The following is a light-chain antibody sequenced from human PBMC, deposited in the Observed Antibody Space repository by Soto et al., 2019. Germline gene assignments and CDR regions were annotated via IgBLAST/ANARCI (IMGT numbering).Light chain of an antibody. CDR1: QNIDSY. CDR2: AAS. V-gene: IGKV1-39*01. J-gene: IGKJ4*01. CDR3: QQTYSVPGS. Sequence: DLQMTQSPSSLSASVGDRLTITCRASQNIDSYLNWYQQKPGKAPKLLIFAASNLQSGVPSRFSASGSGTDFTVTISSLQPDDFATYYCQQTYSVPGSFGGGTKVEIK.